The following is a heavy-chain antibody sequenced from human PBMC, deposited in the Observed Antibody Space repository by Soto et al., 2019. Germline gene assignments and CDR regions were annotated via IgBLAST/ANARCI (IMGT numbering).Heavy chain of an antibody. Sequence: QVQLQESGPGLVKPSQTLSLTCTVSGGSISSGGYYWSWIRHHPGKGLEWIGYIYYSGSTYYNPSLKSRVTISVDTSKNQFSLKLSSVTAADTAVYYCARATGYWGYDSNNWFDPWGQGTLVTVSS. CDR3: ARATGYWGYDSNNWFDP. D-gene: IGHD5-12*01. CDR2: IYYSGST. CDR1: GGSISSGGYY. V-gene: IGHV4-31*03. J-gene: IGHJ5*02.